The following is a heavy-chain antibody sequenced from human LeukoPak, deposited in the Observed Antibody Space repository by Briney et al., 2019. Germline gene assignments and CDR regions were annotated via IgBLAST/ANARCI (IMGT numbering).Heavy chain of an antibody. J-gene: IGHJ3*01. Sequence: SETLSLTCTVSGGSLSNYYWRWIRPPPGKGLEWIGYIFSSGSTIYSTSLKSRLTISVDTSKNQFSLKLSSVTAADTAVYFCARWPMTNLAFDVWGQGTMVTVSS. CDR1: GGSLSNYY. D-gene: IGHD3-22*01. CDR2: IFSSGST. CDR3: ARWPMTNLAFDV. V-gene: IGHV4-59*01.